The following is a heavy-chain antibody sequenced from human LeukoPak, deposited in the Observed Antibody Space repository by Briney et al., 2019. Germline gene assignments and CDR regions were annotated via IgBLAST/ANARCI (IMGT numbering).Heavy chain of an antibody. Sequence: ASVKDSCKASGYTFTTYSMHWVRQAPGQGLEWMGIINPTGTRMTYAQNFQDRTTMSRDTSTSTVYMELFSLRSEDTAVYYCARHNDTAPDYWGQGTLVTVSS. CDR2: INPTGTRM. D-gene: IGHD1-1*01. J-gene: IGHJ4*02. V-gene: IGHV1-46*01. CDR1: GYTFTTYS. CDR3: ARHNDTAPDY.